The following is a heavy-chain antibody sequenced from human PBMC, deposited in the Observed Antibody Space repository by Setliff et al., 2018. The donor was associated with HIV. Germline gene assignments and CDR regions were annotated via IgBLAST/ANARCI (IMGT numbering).Heavy chain of an antibody. CDR1: GFTFSSYA. CDR2: ISGSGDIT. D-gene: IGHD3-3*01. J-gene: IGHJ4*02. Sequence: GSLRLSCAASGFTFSSYAMSWVRQAPGKGLEWVSVISGSGDITYYRESVKGRFTVSRDNSNNTVYLQMNSLTAEDTAVYYCARDVSWRVRTYIDNWGQGALVTVSS. CDR3: ARDVSWRVRTYIDN. V-gene: IGHV3-23*01.